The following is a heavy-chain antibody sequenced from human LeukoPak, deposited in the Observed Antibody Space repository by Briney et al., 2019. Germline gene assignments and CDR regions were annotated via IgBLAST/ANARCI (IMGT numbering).Heavy chain of an antibody. D-gene: IGHD5-18*01. CDR1: GFTFSDYY. Sequence: GSLRLSCAASGFTFSDYYMSWLRQAPGKGLEWVSYISSSGSTIYYADSVKGRFTISRDNAKNSLYLQMNSLRAEDTAVYYCASSTRGYSYDNYYYGMDVWGQGTTVTVSS. CDR2: ISSSGSTI. J-gene: IGHJ6*02. CDR3: ASSTRGYSYDNYYYGMDV. V-gene: IGHV3-11*01.